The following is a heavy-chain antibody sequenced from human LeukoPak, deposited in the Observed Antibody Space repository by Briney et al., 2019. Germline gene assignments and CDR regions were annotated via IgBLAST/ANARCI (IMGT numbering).Heavy chain of an antibody. CDR1: GYTFTSYY. Sequence: GASVKVSCKASGYTFTSYYMHWVRQAPGQGLEWMGIINPSGGSTSYAQKFQGRVTMTRDTSTSTVYMELSSLRSEDTAVYYCARDAPSRIAAGWFDPWGQGTLVTVSS. D-gene: IGHD6-13*01. J-gene: IGHJ5*02. CDR3: ARDAPSRIAAGWFDP. V-gene: IGHV1-46*01. CDR2: INPSGGST.